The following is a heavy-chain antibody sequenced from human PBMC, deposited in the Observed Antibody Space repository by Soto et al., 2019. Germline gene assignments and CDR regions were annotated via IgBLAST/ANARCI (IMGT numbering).Heavy chain of an antibody. V-gene: IGHV4-59*01. CDR2: VYYSGHT. D-gene: IGHD3-10*01. J-gene: IGHJ4*02. Sequence: QVQLQESGPGLVKPSETLSLSCSVSGGSLSSYFWSWIRQTPGRGLEWIGHVYYSGHTKYNPSLTSRVTFAVDTSKNQFFLTLTSVTAADTATYFCVRASQYYGSGPFDFWGQGTLVTVSS. CDR1: GGSLSSYF. CDR3: VRASQYYGSGPFDF.